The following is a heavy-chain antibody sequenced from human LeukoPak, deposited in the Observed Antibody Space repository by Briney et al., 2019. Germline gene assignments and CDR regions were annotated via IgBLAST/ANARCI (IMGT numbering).Heavy chain of an antibody. CDR2: IYSGGSA. Sequence: PGGSLRLSCAASGVTVSSDYMSWVRQAPGEGLEWVSVIYSGGSAYYTDSVKGRFTISRDNSKNTLYLQMGSLRAEDMAVYYCARVPRGIVVGAYFDYWGQGTLVTVSS. V-gene: IGHV3-53*05. J-gene: IGHJ4*02. CDR1: GVTVSSDY. D-gene: IGHD2-21*01. CDR3: ARVPRGIVVGAYFDY.